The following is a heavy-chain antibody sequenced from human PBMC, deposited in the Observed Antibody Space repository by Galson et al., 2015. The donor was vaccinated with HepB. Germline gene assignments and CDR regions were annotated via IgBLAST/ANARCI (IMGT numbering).Heavy chain of an antibody. J-gene: IGHJ4*02. Sequence: SLRLSCAASGFTFSSYAMHWVRQAPGKGLEWVAVISYDGSNKYYADSVKGRFTISRDNSKNTLYLQMNSLRAEDTAVYYCARDKPRNWNLLFDYWGQGTLVTVSS. CDR1: GFTFSSYA. CDR3: ARDKPRNWNLLFDY. V-gene: IGHV3-30-3*01. CDR2: ISYDGSNK. D-gene: IGHD1-1*01.